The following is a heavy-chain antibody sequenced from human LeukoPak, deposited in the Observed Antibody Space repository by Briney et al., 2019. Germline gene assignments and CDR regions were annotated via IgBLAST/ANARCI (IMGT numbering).Heavy chain of an antibody. D-gene: IGHD2-2*01. J-gene: IGHJ6*02. CDR2: IGRSGATA. Sequence: PGGSLTLSCTVSGFFFSNCYMTWIRQPPGKGLDWVSYIGRSGATAFYADSVKGRFTMSRDNARNSLHLQMHDLRPEDSAVYYCGLTSMNPSYYYGIDVWGQGTTVRVSS. V-gene: IGHV3-11*01. CDR3: GLTSMNPSYYYGIDV. CDR1: GFFFSNCY.